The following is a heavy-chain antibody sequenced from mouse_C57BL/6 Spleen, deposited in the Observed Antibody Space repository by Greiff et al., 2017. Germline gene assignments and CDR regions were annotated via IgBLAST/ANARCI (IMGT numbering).Heavy chain of an antibody. J-gene: IGHJ2*01. CDR2: IHPNSGST. CDR1: GYTFTSYW. V-gene: IGHV1-64*01. CDR3: ASPHPVVAGDFDY. D-gene: IGHD1-1*01. Sequence: QVQLQQPGAELVKPGASVKLSCKASGYTFTSYWMHWVKQRPGQGLEWIGMIHPNSGSTNYNEKFKSKATLTVDKSSSTAYMQLSSLTSEDSAVYYCASPHPVVAGDFDYWGQGTTLTVSS.